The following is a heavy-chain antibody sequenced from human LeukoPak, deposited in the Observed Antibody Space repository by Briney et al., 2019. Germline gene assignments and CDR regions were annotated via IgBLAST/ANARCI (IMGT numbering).Heavy chain of an antibody. D-gene: IGHD1-26*01. V-gene: IGHV4-34*01. Sequence: SETLSLTCAVYGGSFSGYYWSWIRQPPGRGLEWIGEINHSGSTNYNPSLKSRVTISVDTSKNQFSLKLSSVTAADTAVYYCARGATTADYWGQGTLVTVSS. CDR3: ARGATTADY. CDR2: INHSGST. CDR1: GGSFSGYY. J-gene: IGHJ4*02.